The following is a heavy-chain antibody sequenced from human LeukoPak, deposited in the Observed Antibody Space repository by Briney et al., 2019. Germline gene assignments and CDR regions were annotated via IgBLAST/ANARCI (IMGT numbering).Heavy chain of an antibody. Sequence: GGSLRLSCAASGFTFSSYSINWVRQAPGKGLEWVSSISSSSSYIYYADSVKGRFTISRDNAKNSLYLQMNSLRAEDTAVYYCARDLLVRGVIDYWGQGTLVTVSS. CDR1: GFTFSSYS. V-gene: IGHV3-21*01. CDR2: ISSSSSYI. CDR3: ARDLLVRGVIDY. J-gene: IGHJ4*02. D-gene: IGHD3-10*01.